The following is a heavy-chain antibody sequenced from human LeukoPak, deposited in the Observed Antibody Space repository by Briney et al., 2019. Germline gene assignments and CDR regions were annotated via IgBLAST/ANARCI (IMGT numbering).Heavy chain of an antibody. Sequence: PGRSLRLSCAAYGFTFSHTGMHWVRQAPGKGLEWVAVIWYDGSEKYYADSVTGRFTISRDNSKNTVYLQMNSLGVDDTAVYYCAIDWGTSGDGSACGFVEYWGQGALVTVSS. V-gene: IGHV3-33*01. D-gene: IGHD3-16*01. J-gene: IGHJ4*02. CDR1: GFTFSHTG. CDR3: AIDWGTSGDGSACGFVEY. CDR2: IWYDGSEK.